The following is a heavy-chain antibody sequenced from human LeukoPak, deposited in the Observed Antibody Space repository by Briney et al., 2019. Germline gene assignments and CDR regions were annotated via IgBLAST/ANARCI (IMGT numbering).Heavy chain of an antibody. J-gene: IGHJ4*02. CDR1: GLTFSNYD. CDR2: IYYSGST. Sequence: PGGSLRLSCAASGLTFSNYDMTWVRQAPGKGLEWIGYIYYSGSTNYNPSLKSRVTISVDTSKNQFSLKLSSVTAADTAVYYCARERTGIADNWGQGTLVTVSS. D-gene: IGHD6-13*01. V-gene: IGHV4-59*01. CDR3: ARERTGIADN.